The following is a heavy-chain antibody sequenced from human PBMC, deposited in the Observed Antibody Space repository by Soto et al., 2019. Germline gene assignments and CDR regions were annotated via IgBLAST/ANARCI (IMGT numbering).Heavy chain of an antibody. V-gene: IGHV3-21*02. CDR2: ISTSSGYI. D-gene: IGHD2-21*02. CDR1: GFPFSSYA. Sequence: EVQLVESGGGLVEPGGSLRLSCEASGFPFSSYAMNWVRQAPGKGLEWVSSISTSSGYIYFAGSLRGRFTVSRDNAQNSLYLQMNSLTAEDTAVYYCARAPASYCGGDCFSMDYWGQGTLVIVSS. J-gene: IGHJ4*02. CDR3: ARAPASYCGGDCFSMDY.